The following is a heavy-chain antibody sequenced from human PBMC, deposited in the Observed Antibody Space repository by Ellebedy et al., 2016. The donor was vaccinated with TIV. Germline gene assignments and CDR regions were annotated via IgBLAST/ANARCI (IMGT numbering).Heavy chain of an antibody. J-gene: IGHJ4*02. CDR2: IDPSDSYV. D-gene: IGHD2-21*02. V-gene: IGHV5-10-1*01. CDR1: GYTFTYYW. CDR3: GRQPRGDLVDY. Sequence: PGGSLRLSCKASGYTFTYYWINWVRQMPGKGLEWMGRIDPSDSYVDYNPSLQGHVTMSADKPSSTAYLPWRSLKASDTAMYYCGRQPRGDLVDYWGQGTLVTVSS.